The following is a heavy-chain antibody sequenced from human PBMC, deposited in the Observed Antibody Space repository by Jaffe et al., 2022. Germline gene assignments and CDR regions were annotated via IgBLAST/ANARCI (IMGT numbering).Heavy chain of an antibody. CDR2: INHSGST. Sequence: QVQLQQWGAGLLKPSETLSLTCAVYGGSFSGYYWSWIRQPPGKGLEWIGEINHSGSTNYNPSLKSRVTISVDTSKNQFSLKLSSVTAADTAVYYCARGRSSGQHWGYYYYYYMDVWGKGTTVTVSS. CDR3: ARGRSSGQHWGYYYYYYMDV. J-gene: IGHJ6*03. D-gene: IGHD3-22*01. V-gene: IGHV4-34*01. CDR1: GGSFSGYY.